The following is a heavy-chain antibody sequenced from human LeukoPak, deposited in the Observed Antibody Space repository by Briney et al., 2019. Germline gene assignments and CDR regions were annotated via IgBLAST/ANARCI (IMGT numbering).Heavy chain of an antibody. D-gene: IGHD3-22*01. CDR2: ISYDGSNK. CDR1: GFTFSSYA. J-gene: IGHJ2*01. V-gene: IGHV3-30-3*01. CDR3: ARGDYDSSGYYSGWYFDL. Sequence: GGSLRLSYAASGFTFSSYAMHWVRQAPGKGLEWVAVISYDGSNKYYADSVKGRFTISRDNSKNTLYLQMNSLRAEDTAVYYCARGDYDSSGYYSGWYFDLWGRGTLVTVSS.